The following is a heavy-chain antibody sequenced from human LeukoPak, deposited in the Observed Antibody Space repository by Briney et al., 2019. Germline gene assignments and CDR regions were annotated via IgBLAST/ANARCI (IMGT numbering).Heavy chain of an antibody. CDR1: GFTFSSYG. Sequence: GGSLRLSCAASGFTFSSYGMHWVHQAPGKGLEWVAVVSYDGSNKYYADSVKGRFTISRDNSKNTLYLQMNSLRAEDTAVYYCAKDSQWLEPPISQFDYWGQGTLVTVSS. V-gene: IGHV3-30*18. D-gene: IGHD6-19*01. J-gene: IGHJ4*02. CDR3: AKDSQWLEPPISQFDY. CDR2: VSYDGSNK.